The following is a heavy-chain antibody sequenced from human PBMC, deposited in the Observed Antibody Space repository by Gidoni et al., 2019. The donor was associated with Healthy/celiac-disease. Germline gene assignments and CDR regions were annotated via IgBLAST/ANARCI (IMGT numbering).Heavy chain of an antibody. CDR3: ARGRRVTMVQGNWFDP. D-gene: IGHD3-10*01. V-gene: IGHV3-33*01. Sequence: QVQLVESGGGVVQPGRSLRLSCAASGFTFSSYGMHWVRQAPGKGLEWVAVIWYDGSNKYYADSVKGRFTISRDNSKNTLYLQMNSLRAEDTAVYYCARGRRVTMVQGNWFDPWGQGTLVTVSS. CDR2: IWYDGSNK. J-gene: IGHJ5*02. CDR1: GFTFSSYG.